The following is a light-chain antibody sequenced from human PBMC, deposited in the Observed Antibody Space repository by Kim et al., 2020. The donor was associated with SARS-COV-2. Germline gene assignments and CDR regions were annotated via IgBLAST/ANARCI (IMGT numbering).Light chain of an antibody. CDR3: QQYYRWPLT. J-gene: IGKJ4*01. Sequence: VSPGERATPSCRASQSVSSKLAWYQHKPGQAPRLLIYGASTRATGIPATFSGSGSGTEFTLTISSLQSEDFAVYYCQQYYRWPLTFGGGTKVDIK. V-gene: IGKV3-15*01. CDR2: GAS. CDR1: QSVSSK.